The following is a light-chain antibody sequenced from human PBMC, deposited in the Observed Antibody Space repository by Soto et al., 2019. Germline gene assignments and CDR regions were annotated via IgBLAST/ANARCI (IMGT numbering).Light chain of an antibody. CDR2: AAS. Sequence: IQITHSPPSLFSPVGVRVNITCRASQSVNTYLHWYQQKPGKAPKLLIFAASNLQSGVPSRFSGSGSGTNFTLSLNSLQPEDFATYYCQQGYSNPWTFGQGTKVDIK. V-gene: IGKV1-39*01. CDR3: QQGYSNPWT. CDR1: QSVNTY. J-gene: IGKJ1*01.